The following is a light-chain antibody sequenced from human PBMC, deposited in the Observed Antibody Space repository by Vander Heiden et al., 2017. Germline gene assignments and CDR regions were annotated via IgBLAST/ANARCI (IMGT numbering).Light chain of an antibody. CDR3: QQYYSTPYT. CDR1: QSDLYSSNNKNY. CDR2: WAS. Sequence: DIVMNQSPDSLAVSLGERATINCKSSQSDLYSSNNKNYLAWYQQIPGHPPKLLIYWASTRESGVPDRFSGSGSETDFTLTISSLQAEDVAVYYCQQYYSTPYTFGQGTKLEIK. V-gene: IGKV4-1*01. J-gene: IGKJ2*01.